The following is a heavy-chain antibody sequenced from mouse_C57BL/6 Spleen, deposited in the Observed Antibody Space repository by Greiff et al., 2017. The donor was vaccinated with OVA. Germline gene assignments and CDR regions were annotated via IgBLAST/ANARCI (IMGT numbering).Heavy chain of an antibody. CDR2: ISNGGGRT. V-gene: IGHV5-12*01. CDR1: GFTFSDSY. D-gene: IGHD1-3*01. Sequence: EVMLVESGGGLVQPGGSLKLSCAASGFTFSDSYMYWVRQTPEKRLAWVAYISNGGGRTYYPDTVKGRFTLSRDNAKNTLYRQMSRLKSEDTAMYYCARHQSSSPVYWYFDVWGTGTTGTVSS. CDR3: ARHQSSSPVYWYFDV. J-gene: IGHJ1*03.